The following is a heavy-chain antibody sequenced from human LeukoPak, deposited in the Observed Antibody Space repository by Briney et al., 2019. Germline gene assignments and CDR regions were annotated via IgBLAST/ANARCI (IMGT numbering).Heavy chain of an antibody. V-gene: IGHV1-69*06. J-gene: IGHJ4*02. CDR3: ATSLNPGLYGSGTYYKVGGDY. CDR1: GGTFSSYA. D-gene: IGHD3-10*01. CDR2: IIPIFGTA. Sequence: EASVKVSCKASGGTFSSYAISWVRQAPGQGLEWMGGIIPIFGTANYAQKFQGRVTMTEDTSTDTAYMELSSLRSEDTAVYYCATSLNPGLYGSGTYYKVGGDYWGQGTLVTVSS.